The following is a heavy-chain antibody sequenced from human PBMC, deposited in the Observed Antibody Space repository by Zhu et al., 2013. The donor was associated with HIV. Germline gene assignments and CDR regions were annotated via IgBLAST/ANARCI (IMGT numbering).Heavy chain of an antibody. J-gene: IGHJ4*02. D-gene: IGHD3-10*01. CDR1: GYTFSDYD. CDR3: VRGEYYYGSGTPFDY. Sequence: QVQLVQSGAEVKKPGASVKVSCKASGYTFSDYDITWVRQASGQGLEWMGWMNPDNGNTGYAQKFQGGITMTRKASITTAYMELSSLRSEDTAVYYCVRGEYYYGSGTPFDYWGQGTLVTVSS. CDR2: MNPDNGNT. V-gene: IGHV1-8*01.